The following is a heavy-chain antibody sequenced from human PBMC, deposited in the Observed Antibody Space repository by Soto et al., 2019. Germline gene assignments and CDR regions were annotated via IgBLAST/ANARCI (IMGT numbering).Heavy chain of an antibody. CDR2: IYSGGST. J-gene: IGHJ4*02. CDR1: GFTVSSNY. V-gene: IGHV3-53*01. Sequence: GGSLRLSCAASGFTVSSNYMSWVRQAPGKGLEWVSVIYSGGSTYYAGSVKGRFTISRDNSKNTLYLQMNSLRAEDTAVYYCARELYDIMTGYYFDYWGQGTLVTVSS. D-gene: IGHD3-9*01. CDR3: ARELYDIMTGYYFDY.